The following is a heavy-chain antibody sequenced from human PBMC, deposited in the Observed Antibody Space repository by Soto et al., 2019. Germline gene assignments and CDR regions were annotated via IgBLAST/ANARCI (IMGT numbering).Heavy chain of an antibody. CDR2: ISSSSSTI. V-gene: IGHV3-48*01. CDR1: GFTFSSYS. J-gene: IGHJ5*02. Sequence: EVQLVEFGGGLVQPGGSLRLSCAASGFTFSSYSMNWVRQAPGKGLEWVSYISSSSSTIYYADSVKGRFTISRDNAKNSLYLQMNSLRAEDTAVYYCARVPDYGLNWFDPWGQGTLVTVSS. D-gene: IGHD4-17*01. CDR3: ARVPDYGLNWFDP.